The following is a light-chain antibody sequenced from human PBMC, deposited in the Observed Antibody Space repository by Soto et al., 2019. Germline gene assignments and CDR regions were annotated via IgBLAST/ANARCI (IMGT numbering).Light chain of an antibody. CDR1: QSVSSNY. J-gene: IGKJ3*01. CDR2: GAS. CDR3: QLYDSSSLFS. Sequence: EIVLTQSPGTLSLSPGERATLSCRASQSVSSNYLAWYRQTPGQAPRLLIAGASSRATGIPDRFSGSGSGTDFTLTISRLEPKDFAVYYCQLYDSSSLFSFGTGTKVEVK. V-gene: IGKV3-20*01.